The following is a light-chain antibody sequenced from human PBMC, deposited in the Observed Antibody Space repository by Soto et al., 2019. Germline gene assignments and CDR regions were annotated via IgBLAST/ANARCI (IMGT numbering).Light chain of an antibody. CDR1: QSVSSY. Sequence: EIVLTQSPATLSLSPGERATLSCRASQSVSSYLAWYQQKPGQAPRLLIYDASNRATGIPARFSGSGSGTDFTLTISSRETEDFAVYYCQQRSNWPLMYTFGQGTKLEIK. J-gene: IGKJ2*01. V-gene: IGKV3-11*01. CDR3: QQRSNWPLMYT. CDR2: DAS.